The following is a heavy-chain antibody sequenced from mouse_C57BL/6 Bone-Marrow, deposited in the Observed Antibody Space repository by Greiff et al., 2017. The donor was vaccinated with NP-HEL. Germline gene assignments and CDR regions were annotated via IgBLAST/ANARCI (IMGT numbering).Heavy chain of an antibody. CDR3: ARSGFYRGAMDY. Sequence: QVQLQQPGAELVKPGASVKLSCKASGYTFTSYWMHWVKQRPGQGLEWIGMIHPNSGSTNYNEKFKSKATLTVDKSSSTAYMQLSSLTSEDSAVYYCARSGFYRGAMDYWGQGTSVTVSS. CDR2: IHPNSGST. D-gene: IGHD2-12*01. J-gene: IGHJ4*01. CDR1: GYTFTSYW. V-gene: IGHV1-64*01.